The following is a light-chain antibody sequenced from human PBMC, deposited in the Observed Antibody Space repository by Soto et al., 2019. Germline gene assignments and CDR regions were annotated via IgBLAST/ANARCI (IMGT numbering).Light chain of an antibody. CDR2: SAS. J-gene: IGKJ1*01. CDR3: HQSNNWPEP. Sequence: ETVMTQSPATLSVSPGERATLSCRARESVSINLAWYQQKNGQVPRLLIYSASTRATGIPARFSGSGSGTEFTLTISSLQSEDFAVYYCHQSNNWPEPFGQGTKVEIK. V-gene: IGKV3-15*01. CDR1: ESVSIN.